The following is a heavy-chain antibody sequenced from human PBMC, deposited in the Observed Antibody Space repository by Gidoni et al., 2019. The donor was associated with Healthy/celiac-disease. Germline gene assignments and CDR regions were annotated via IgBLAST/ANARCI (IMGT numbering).Heavy chain of an antibody. CDR2: IYYSGST. Sequence: QVQLQESCPGLVKPSETLSLTCTVSGGSISSYYWSWIRQPPGKGLEWIGYIYYSGSTNYNPSLKSRVTISVDTSKNQFSLKLSSVTAADTAVYYCARQGGGSDNEDYWGQGTLVTVSS. CDR3: ARQGGGSDNEDY. V-gene: IGHV4-59*08. CDR1: GGSISSYY. D-gene: IGHD1-1*01. J-gene: IGHJ4*02.